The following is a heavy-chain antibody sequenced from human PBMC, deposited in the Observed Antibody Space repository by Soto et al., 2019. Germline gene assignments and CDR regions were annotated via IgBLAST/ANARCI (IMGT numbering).Heavy chain of an antibody. D-gene: IGHD6-19*01. CDR3: ERARYSSHYYIDK. Sequence: SLSLTCSVSGGSVTTGCYYWSWIRQHPGKGLEWIGYIYYSGNTYYNPSLKSRVTISLDTSKNQFSLKLSSVTAADTAVYYCERARYSSHYYIDKWAQGTLVTVSS. J-gene: IGHJ4*02. CDR2: IYYSGNT. CDR1: GGSVTTGCYY. V-gene: IGHV4-31*03.